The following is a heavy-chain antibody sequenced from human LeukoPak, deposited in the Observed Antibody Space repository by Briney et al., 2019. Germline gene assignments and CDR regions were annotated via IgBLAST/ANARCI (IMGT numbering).Heavy chain of an antibody. CDR2: IYYNGAT. Sequence: PSETLSLTCTVSGGSISGYFWSCIRQPPGKGLEWIGYIYYNGATLYSPYLKSRVTMSVDTSKNQFSLKLSSVTAADTAVYYCARVQQQLVFMRPICNWFDPWGQGTLVTVSS. CDR3: ARVQQQLVFMRPICNWFDP. J-gene: IGHJ5*02. CDR1: GGSISGYF. D-gene: IGHD6-13*01. V-gene: IGHV4-59*08.